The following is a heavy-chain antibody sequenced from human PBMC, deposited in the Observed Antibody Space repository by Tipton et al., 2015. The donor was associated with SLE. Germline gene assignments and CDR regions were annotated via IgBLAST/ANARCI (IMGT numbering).Heavy chain of an antibody. V-gene: IGHV3-33*08. Sequence: SLRLSCAASGFTFSSYGMHWVRQAPGKGLEWVAVIWYDGSNKYYADSVKGRFTISRDNSKNTLYLQMNSLRAEDTAAYYCAKRGSSSLRDYYYGMDVWGQGTTVTVSS. J-gene: IGHJ6*02. CDR2: IWYDGSNK. CDR1: GFTFSSYG. D-gene: IGHD6-6*01. CDR3: AKRGSSSLRDYYYGMDV.